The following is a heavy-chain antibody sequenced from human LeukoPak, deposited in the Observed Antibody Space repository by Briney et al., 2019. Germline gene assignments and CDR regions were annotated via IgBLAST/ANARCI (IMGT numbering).Heavy chain of an antibody. J-gene: IGHJ5*02. D-gene: IGHD1-26*01. CDR1: GFTFSSYA. V-gene: IGHV3-7*01. CDR2: IKQDGSEK. CDR3: ARDMWELLSMFDP. Sequence: GGSLRLSCAASGFTFSSYAMSWVRQAPGKGLEWVANIKQDGSEKYYVDSVKGRFTISRDNAKNSLYLQMNSLRAEDTAVYYCARDMWELLSMFDPWGQGTLVTVSS.